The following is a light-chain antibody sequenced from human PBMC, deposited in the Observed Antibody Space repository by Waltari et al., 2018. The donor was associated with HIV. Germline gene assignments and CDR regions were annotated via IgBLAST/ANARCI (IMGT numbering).Light chain of an antibody. Sequence: QSALTQPASVSGSPGQSITISCTGTSSDVGRYNLVSRYQQHPGKAPKLIIYEVSKRPSGVSNRFSGSKSGNTASLTISGLQAEDEADYYCCSYAGSSSLFGGGTKLTVL. CDR3: CSYAGSSSL. V-gene: IGLV2-23*02. CDR2: EVS. J-gene: IGLJ2*01. CDR1: SSDVGRYNL.